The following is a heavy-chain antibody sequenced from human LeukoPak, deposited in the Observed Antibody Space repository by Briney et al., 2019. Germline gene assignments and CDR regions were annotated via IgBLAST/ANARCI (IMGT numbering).Heavy chain of an antibody. CDR3: ARGKLELRTYYYYGMDV. D-gene: IGHD1-7*01. J-gene: IGHJ6*02. Sequence: ASVKVSCKASGYTFTSYDINWVRQATGQGLEWMGWMNPNSGNTGYAQKFQGSVTMTRNTSISTAYMELSSLRSEDTAVYYCARGKLELRTYYYYGMDVWGQGTTVTVSS. CDR2: MNPNSGNT. CDR1: GYTFTSYD. V-gene: IGHV1-8*01.